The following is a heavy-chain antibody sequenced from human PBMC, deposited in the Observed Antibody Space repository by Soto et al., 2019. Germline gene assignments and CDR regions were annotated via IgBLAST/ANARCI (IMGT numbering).Heavy chain of an antibody. CDR1: GYTFTSYD. CDR2: ISAYNGNT. V-gene: IGHV1-18*01. CDR3: ARYSSWYYYSGMDV. Sequence: QVQLVQSGAEVKKPGASVKVSCKASGYTFTSYDISWVRQAPGQGLEWMGWISAYNGNTNDAQKLQVRVTMTTDTSTSTAYMELRSLRYDDTAVYYCARYSSWYYYSGMDVWGRGTTVTVSS. D-gene: IGHD6-13*01. J-gene: IGHJ6*02.